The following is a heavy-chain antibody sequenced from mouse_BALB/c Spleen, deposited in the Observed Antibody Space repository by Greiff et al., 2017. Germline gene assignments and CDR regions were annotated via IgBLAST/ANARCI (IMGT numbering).Heavy chain of an antibody. CDR2: ISSGGSYT. CDR1: GFTFSSYA. V-gene: IGHV5-9-3*01. J-gene: IGHJ1*01. D-gene: IGHD1-2*01. Sequence: EVQLVESGGGLVQPGGSLKLSCAASGFTFSSYAMSWVRQTPEKRLEWVATISSGGSYTYYPDSVKGRFTISRDNAKNTLYLQMSSLRSEDTAMYYCARHGDIITTATTYWYVDFWGAGTTVTVSS. CDR3: ARHGDIITTATTYWYVDF.